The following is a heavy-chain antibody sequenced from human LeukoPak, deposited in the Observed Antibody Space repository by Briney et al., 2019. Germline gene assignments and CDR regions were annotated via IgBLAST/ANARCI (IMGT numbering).Heavy chain of an antibody. V-gene: IGHV3-48*03. J-gene: IGHJ4*02. CDR2: ISSSGSTI. CDR1: GFTFSSYE. D-gene: IGHD3-3*01. CDR3: ARGFLEWLWVSDY. Sequence: PGGSLRLSCAASGFTFSSYEMNWVRQAPGKGLEWVSYISSSGSTIYYADSVKGRFTISRDNAKNSLYLQMNSLRAEDTAVYYCARGFLEWLWVSDYWGQGTLVTVSS.